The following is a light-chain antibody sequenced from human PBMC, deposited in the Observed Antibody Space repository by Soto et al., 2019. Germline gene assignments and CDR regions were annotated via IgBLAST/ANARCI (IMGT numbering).Light chain of an antibody. Sequence: QSALTQPRSVSGSPGQSVTISCTGTSSDVGGYNYVSWYQQHPGKAPKLMIYDVSKRPSGVPDRFSGSKPGNTASLTISGLQAGDEADYYCCSYAGNYTHVFGTGTEVTVL. CDR3: CSYAGNYTHV. CDR2: DVS. V-gene: IGLV2-11*01. CDR1: SSDVGGYNY. J-gene: IGLJ1*01.